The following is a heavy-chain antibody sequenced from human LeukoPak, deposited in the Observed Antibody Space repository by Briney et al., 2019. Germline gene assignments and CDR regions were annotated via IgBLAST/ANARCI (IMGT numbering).Heavy chain of an antibody. V-gene: IGHV4-34*01. CDR2: INHSGST. D-gene: IGHD3-3*01. CDR3: ARGARKRITFFGVVIPGEDNWFDP. Sequence: SETLSLTCAVYGGSFSGYYWSWIRQPPGKGLEWIGEINHSGSTNYNPSLKSRVTISVDTSKNQFSLKLSSVPAADTAVYYCARGARKRITFFGVVIPGEDNWFDPWGQGTLVTVSS. J-gene: IGHJ5*02. CDR1: GGSFSGYY.